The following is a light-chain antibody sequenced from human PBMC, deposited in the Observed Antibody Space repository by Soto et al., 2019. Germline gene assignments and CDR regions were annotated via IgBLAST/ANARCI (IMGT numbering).Light chain of an antibody. Sequence: QSALTQPPSASGSPGQSVTISCTGTNSDVGGYNYVSWYQQYPGKAPKLMISGVSERPSGVPDRFSGSKSGNTASLTISGLQAEDEADYYCCSYVDTDTWVFGGGTKLTVL. CDR3: CSYVDTDTWV. V-gene: IGLV2-11*01. CDR1: NSDVGGYNY. CDR2: GVS. J-gene: IGLJ3*02.